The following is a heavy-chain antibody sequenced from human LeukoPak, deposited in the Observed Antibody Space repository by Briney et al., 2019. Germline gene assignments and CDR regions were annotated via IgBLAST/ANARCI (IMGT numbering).Heavy chain of an antibody. CDR2: ISGSGGST. J-gene: IGHJ4*02. Sequence: SGGSLRLSCAASGFTFSSYAMSWVRQAPGKGLEWVSAISGSGGSTYYADSVKGRFTISRDNSKNTLYLQMNSLRAEDTAVYYCAKTRSSPYYFDYWGQGTLVTVSS. V-gene: IGHV3-23*01. CDR3: AKTRSSPYYFDY. CDR1: GFTFSSYA. D-gene: IGHD6-6*01.